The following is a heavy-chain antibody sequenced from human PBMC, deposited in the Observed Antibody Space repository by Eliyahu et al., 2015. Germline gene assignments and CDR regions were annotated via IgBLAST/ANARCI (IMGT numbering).Heavy chain of an antibody. CDR2: IYTSGGT. D-gene: IGHD3-22*01. J-gene: IGHJ4*02. CDR1: GGSISSYY. Sequence: QVQLQESGPGLVKPSETLSLTCTVSGGSISSYYWSWIRQPAGKGLEWIGRIYTSGGTHYNPSLKSRVTMSVDTSKNQFSLKLSSVTAADTAVYYCARDRYYDSSGWQFDYWGQGTLVTVSS. V-gene: IGHV4-4*07. CDR3: ARDRYYDSSGWQFDY.